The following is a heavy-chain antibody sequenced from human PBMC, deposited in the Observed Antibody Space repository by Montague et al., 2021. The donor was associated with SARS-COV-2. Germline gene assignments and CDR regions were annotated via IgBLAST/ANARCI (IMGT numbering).Heavy chain of an antibody. CDR3: ARQGRISMVRLNWFDP. J-gene: IGHJ5*02. V-gene: IGHV4-39*01. D-gene: IGHD3-10*01. CDR2: IYYSGST. Sequence: SETLSLTCTVSGGSISSSSYYWGWIRQPPGTGLEWIGSIYYSGSTYYNPSLKSRVTISVDTSKNQFSLKLSSVTAADTAVYYCARQGRISMVRLNWFDPWGEGTVGTVSA. CDR1: GGSISSSSYY.